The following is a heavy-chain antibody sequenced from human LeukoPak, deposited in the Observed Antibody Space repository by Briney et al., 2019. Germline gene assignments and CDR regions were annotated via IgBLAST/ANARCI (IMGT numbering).Heavy chain of an antibody. CDR2: INHVGRT. J-gene: IGHJ4*02. CDR3: ARLRIGSSRWLFPIDS. D-gene: IGHD6-13*01. Sequence: PSETLSLTCAVYGDSFSGYYWAWIRLPPEKGLEWIGEINHVGRTNYNPSLKGRVSMSVDTSRSQFSLTVNSVTAADTAIYFCARLRIGSSRWLFPIDSWGQGVFVSVSS. CDR1: GDSFSGYY. V-gene: IGHV4-34*01.